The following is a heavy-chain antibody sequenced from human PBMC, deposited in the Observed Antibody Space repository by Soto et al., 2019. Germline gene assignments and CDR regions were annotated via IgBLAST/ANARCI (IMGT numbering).Heavy chain of an antibody. D-gene: IGHD4-17*01. J-gene: IGHJ4*02. Sequence: GGSPRLSCAASGFTFNNYAMIWVRQAPGKGLEWVSVISGSSSSTYYADSVKGRFTISRDNSMNTLYLQMNSLRAEDTAVYYCAKEGTTVTTNIDYWGQGALVTVSS. CDR2: ISGSSSST. CDR3: AKEGTTVTTNIDY. V-gene: IGHV3-23*01. CDR1: GFTFNNYA.